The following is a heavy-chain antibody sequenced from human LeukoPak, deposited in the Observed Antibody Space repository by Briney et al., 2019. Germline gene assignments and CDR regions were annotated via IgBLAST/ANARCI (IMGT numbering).Heavy chain of an antibody. V-gene: IGHV4-39*01. D-gene: IGHD3-16*02. Sequence: KPSETLSLTCTVSGGSISSSSYYWGWIRQPPGKGLEWIGSIYYSGSTYYNPSLKSRVTISVDTSKNQFSLKLSSVTAADTAVYYCARHSRDYEYVWGSYRPNWFDPWGQGTLVTVSS. CDR2: IYYSGST. CDR1: GGSISSSSYY. CDR3: ARHSRDYEYVWGSYRPNWFDP. J-gene: IGHJ5*02.